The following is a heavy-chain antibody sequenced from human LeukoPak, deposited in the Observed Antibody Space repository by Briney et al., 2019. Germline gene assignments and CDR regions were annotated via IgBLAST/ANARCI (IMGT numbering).Heavy chain of an antibody. D-gene: IGHD2-21*02. CDR2: ISSSSSYI. V-gene: IGHV3-21*01. J-gene: IGHJ4*02. CDR3: VRACGGDCYLADY. CDR1: GFTFSSYS. Sequence: GGSLRLSCAASGFTFSSYSMSWVRQAPGKGLEWVSSISSSSSYIYYADSVKGRFTISRDYAKTSLYLQMNSLRAEDTAVYYCVRACGGDCYLADYWGQGTLVTVSS.